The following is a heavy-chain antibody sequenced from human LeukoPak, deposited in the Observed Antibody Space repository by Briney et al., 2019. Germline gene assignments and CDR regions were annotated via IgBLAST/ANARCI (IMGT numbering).Heavy chain of an antibody. Sequence: SETLSLTCTVSGGSISSYYWSWIRQPPGKGLEWIGYIYYSGSTNYNPSLKSRVTISVDTSKNQFSLKPSSVTAADTAVYYCARERTIDGYPHTSSRYCSGGSCPYYFDYWGQGTLVTVSS. D-gene: IGHD2-15*01. V-gene: IGHV4-59*01. CDR2: IYYSGST. CDR3: ARERTIDGYPHTSSRYCSGGSCPYYFDY. CDR1: GGSISSYY. J-gene: IGHJ4*02.